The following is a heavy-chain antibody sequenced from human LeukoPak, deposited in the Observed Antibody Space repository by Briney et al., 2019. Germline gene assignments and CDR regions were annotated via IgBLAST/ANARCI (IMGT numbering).Heavy chain of an antibody. CDR3: ADVDASA. V-gene: IGHV3-7*01. CDR1: GFTFSNCW. D-gene: IGHD2-15*01. CDR2: IIPDGSAK. Sequence: QPGGSLRLSCAASGFTFSNCWMSWVRQAPGKGLEWVASIIPDGSAKFYVDSVKGRFTISRDNAKSSLYLQVNSLRVEDTAVYYCADVDASAWGQGTLVTVSS. J-gene: IGHJ5*02.